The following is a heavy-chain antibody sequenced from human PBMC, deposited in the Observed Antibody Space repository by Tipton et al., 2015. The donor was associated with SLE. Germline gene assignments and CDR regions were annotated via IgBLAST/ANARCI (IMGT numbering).Heavy chain of an antibody. CDR1: DYSIRSGD. V-gene: IGHV4-38-2*01. CDR3: ARDSPTVAGTFDS. Sequence: GLVKPSETLSLTCAVSDYSIRSGDWGWIRQPPGKGLEWIGSIYEGGSTNYNPSLRSRAAMSVDTSKSHFSLKLTSVTAADTAVYYCARDSPTVAGTFDSWGQGTLVFVSA. J-gene: IGHJ4*02. CDR2: IYEGGST. D-gene: IGHD6-19*01.